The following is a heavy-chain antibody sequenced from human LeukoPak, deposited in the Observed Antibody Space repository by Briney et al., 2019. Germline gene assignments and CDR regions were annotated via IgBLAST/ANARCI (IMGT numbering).Heavy chain of an antibody. J-gene: IGHJ6*03. CDR3: ARDFADTITVTGDVYYMDV. Sequence: SQTLSLTCTVSGGSISSGDYYWSWTRQPPGKGLEWIGYIYDSETTYYNPSLKSRVTISIDTSKNQFSLKLNSVTAADTAVYYCARDFADTITVTGDVYYMDVWGKGTTVTVSS. V-gene: IGHV4-30-4*08. D-gene: IGHD5-24*01. CDR1: GGSISSGDYY. CDR2: IYDSETT.